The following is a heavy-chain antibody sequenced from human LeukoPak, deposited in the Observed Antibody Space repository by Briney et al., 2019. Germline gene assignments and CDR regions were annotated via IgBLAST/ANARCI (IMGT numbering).Heavy chain of an antibody. CDR1: GGSISSSSYY. Sequence: PSETLSLTCTVSGGSISSSSYYWGWIRQPPGKGLEWIGSIYYSGSTYYNPSLKGRVTISVDTSKNQFSLKLSSVTAADTAVYYCARPRGDYGFRWFDPWGQGTLVTVSS. J-gene: IGHJ5*02. D-gene: IGHD4-17*01. CDR3: ARPRGDYGFRWFDP. V-gene: IGHV4-39*07. CDR2: IYYSGST.